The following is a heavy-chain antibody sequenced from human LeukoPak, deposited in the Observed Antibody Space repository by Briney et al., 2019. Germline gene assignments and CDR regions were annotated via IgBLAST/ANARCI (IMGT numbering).Heavy chain of an antibody. CDR1: GFTFSSYA. CDR2: ISGSGGST. CDR3: AKGLRGYFDWLPLGSFDI. J-gene: IGHJ3*02. D-gene: IGHD3-9*01. Sequence: PGGSLRLSCAASGFTFSSYAMSWVRQAPGKGLEWVSAISGSGGSTYYADSVKGRFTISRDNSKNTLYLQMNSLRAEDTAVYYCAKGLRGYFDWLPLGSFDIWGQGTMVTVSS. V-gene: IGHV3-23*01.